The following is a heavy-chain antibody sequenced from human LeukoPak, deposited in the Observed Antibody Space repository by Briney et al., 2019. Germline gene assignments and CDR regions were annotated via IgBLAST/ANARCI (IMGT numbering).Heavy chain of an antibody. J-gene: IGHJ3*02. CDR2: IIPIFGTA. CDR1: GGTFSSYA. D-gene: IGHD4-23*01. CDR3: ARGLRWQKSDSAFDI. V-gene: IGHV1-69*13. Sequence: ASVKVSCKASGGTFSSYAISWVRQAPGQGLEWMGGIIPIFGTANYAQKFQGRVTITADESTSTAYMELSSLRSEDTAVYYCARGLRWQKSDSAFDIWGQGTMVTVSS.